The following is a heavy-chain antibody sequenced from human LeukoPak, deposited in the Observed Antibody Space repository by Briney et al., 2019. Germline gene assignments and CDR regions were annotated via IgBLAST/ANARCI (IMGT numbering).Heavy chain of an antibody. Sequence: SGGSLRLSCAASGFTFSTYGMHWVRQAPGKGLEWVAFIRYDGSDQYYADSVKGRFTISRDNSKNTLYLQMNGLRTEDTAVFYCAKDGPTWDYWGQGTLVTVSS. V-gene: IGHV3-30*02. CDR1: GFTFSTYG. CDR3: AKDGPTWDY. J-gene: IGHJ4*02. CDR2: IRYDGSDQ.